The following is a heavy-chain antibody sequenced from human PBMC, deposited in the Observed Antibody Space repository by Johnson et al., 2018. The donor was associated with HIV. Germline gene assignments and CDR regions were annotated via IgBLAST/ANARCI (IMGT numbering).Heavy chain of an antibody. D-gene: IGHD2-15*01. Sequence: QVQLVESGGGVVQPGRSLRLSCAASGFTFSSYGMHWVRQAPGKGLEWVAVISYDGSNKYYADSVKGRFTISRDNSKNTLYLQMNSLRAEDTAVYYCARTTISCCGVTGRCFHVWG. CDR1: GFTFSSYG. V-gene: IGHV3-30*19. J-gene: IGHJ3*01. CDR2: ISYDGSNK. CDR3: ARTTISCCGVTGRCFHV.